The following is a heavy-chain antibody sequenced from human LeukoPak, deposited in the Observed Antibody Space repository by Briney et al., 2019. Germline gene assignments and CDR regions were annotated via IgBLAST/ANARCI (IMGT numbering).Heavy chain of an antibody. CDR2: ITSGSSII. Sequence: GGSLRLSCAASGFTFSSYRMNWVRQAPGKGLEWVSYITSGSSIIYYADSVKGRFTISRDNAKNSLYLQMNSQRAEGTAVYYCARGAYYYEDWGQGTLVTVSS. J-gene: IGHJ4*02. V-gene: IGHV3-48*01. D-gene: IGHD3-22*01. CDR1: GFTFSSYR. CDR3: ARGAYYYED.